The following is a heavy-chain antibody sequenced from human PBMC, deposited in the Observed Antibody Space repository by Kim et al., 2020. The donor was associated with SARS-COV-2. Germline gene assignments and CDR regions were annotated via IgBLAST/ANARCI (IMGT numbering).Heavy chain of an antibody. J-gene: IGHJ3*02. CDR1: GGTFSSYA. V-gene: IGHV1-69*13. CDR3: ARGQLRYFDWLLLGDAFDI. CDR2: IIPIFGTA. Sequence: SVKVSCKASGGTFSSYAISWVRQAPGQGLEWMGGIIPIFGTANYAQKFQGRVTITADESTSTAYMELSSLRSEDTAVYYCARGQLRYFDWLLLGDAFDIWGQGTMVTVSS. D-gene: IGHD3-9*01.